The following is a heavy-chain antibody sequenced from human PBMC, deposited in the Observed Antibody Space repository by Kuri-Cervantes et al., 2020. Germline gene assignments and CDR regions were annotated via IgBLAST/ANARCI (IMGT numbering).Heavy chain of an antibody. CDR1: GYTFTSYY. V-gene: IGHV1-3*02. CDR2: SNAGNGNT. D-gene: IGHD6-19*01. CDR3: ARRVPTSGWYDIRRRNWFDP. J-gene: IGHJ5*02. Sequence: ASVKVSCKASGYTFTSYYMHWVRQAPGQRLEWMGWSNAGNGNTKYSQEFQGRVTITRDTSASTAYMELSSLRSEDMAVYYCARRVPTSGWYDIRRRNWFDPWGQGTLVTVSS.